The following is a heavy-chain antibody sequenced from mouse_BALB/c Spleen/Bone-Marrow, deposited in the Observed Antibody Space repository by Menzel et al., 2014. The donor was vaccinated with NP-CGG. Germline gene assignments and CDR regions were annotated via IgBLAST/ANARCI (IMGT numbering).Heavy chain of an antibody. CDR3: ARGGHDFSLDY. CDR1: GYTFTDNW. J-gene: IGHJ4*01. D-gene: IGHD2-4*01. Sequence: QVQLQQSGAELGMPGASVKMSCKASGYTFTDNWIYWVKQRPGQGLEWIGAIDTSDSYTNYNQKFMGKASLTVDASPSTAYMQVSSLTSDDSAVYYCARGGHDFSLDYWGQGTSVTVSS. V-gene: IGHV1-69*01. CDR2: IDTSDSYT.